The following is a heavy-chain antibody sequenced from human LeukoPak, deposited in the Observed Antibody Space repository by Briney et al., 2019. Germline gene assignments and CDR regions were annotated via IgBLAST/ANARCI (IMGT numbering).Heavy chain of an antibody. V-gene: IGHV4-59*12. Sequence: SETLSLTCTVSGGSISSYHWSWIRQPPGKGLEWIGYIYYSGSTNYNPSLKSRVTISVDTSKNQFSLKLSSVTAADTAVYYCAREGGTMSLYGMDVWGQGTTVTVSS. CDR3: AREGGTMSLYGMDV. D-gene: IGHD1-26*01. J-gene: IGHJ6*02. CDR1: GGSISSYH. CDR2: IYYSGST.